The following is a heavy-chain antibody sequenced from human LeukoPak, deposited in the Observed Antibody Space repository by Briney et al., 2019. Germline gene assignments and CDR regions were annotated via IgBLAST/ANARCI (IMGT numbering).Heavy chain of an antibody. Sequence: SETLSLTCTVSGGSISSYYWSWIRQPPGKGLEWIGYIYYSGSTNYNPSLKSRVTISVDTSKNRFSLKLSSVTAADTAVYYCARGIDFWSGYYYFDYWGQGTLVTVSS. CDR2: IYYSGST. J-gene: IGHJ4*02. CDR3: ARGIDFWSGYYYFDY. D-gene: IGHD3-3*01. CDR1: GGSISSYY. V-gene: IGHV4-59*01.